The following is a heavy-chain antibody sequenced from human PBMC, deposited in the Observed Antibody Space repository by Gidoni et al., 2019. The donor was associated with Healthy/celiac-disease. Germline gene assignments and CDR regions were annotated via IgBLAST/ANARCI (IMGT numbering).Heavy chain of an antibody. V-gene: IGHV1-2*02. CDR2: INPNSGGT. CDR1: GYTFTCYY. Sequence: QVPLVQSGDEVKKPGSSVKVSCTASGYTFTCYYMHCVRQAPGKGLEWMGWINPNSGGTHYAQKFQGRVTMTSATSSSTAYMALSRLRSDYTAVYYCARRDGRFHFDYWGQGTLVTVSS. J-gene: IGHJ4*02. CDR3: ARRDGRFHFDY.